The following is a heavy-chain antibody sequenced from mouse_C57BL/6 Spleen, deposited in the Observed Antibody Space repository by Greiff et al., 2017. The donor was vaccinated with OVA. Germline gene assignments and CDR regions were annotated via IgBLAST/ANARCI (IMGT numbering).Heavy chain of an antibody. J-gene: IGHJ2*01. Sequence: QVQLQQSGPELVQPGASVKLSCTASGYAFSSSWMNLVQQRPGKGLEWIGRIYPGDGDTNYNGKFKGKATLTADKYTSTAYMQLSSLTSEDSAVYFCARVITTVVATKDYWGQGTTLTVSS. CDR1: GYAFSSSW. CDR3: ARVITTVVATKDY. D-gene: IGHD1-1*01. CDR2: IYPGDGDT. V-gene: IGHV1-82*01.